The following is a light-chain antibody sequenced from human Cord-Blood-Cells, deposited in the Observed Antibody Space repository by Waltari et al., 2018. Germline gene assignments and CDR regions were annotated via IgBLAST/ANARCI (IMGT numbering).Light chain of an antibody. CDR2: LGS. CDR3: MQALQTPLT. Sequence: DIVMTQSPLSLPVTPGEPDSISCRSSLRRLHSNGYNYLDWYMQKPWQSPHLLIYLGSNRASGVPNRFSGRVSGTDVTLKISRVEGEDVGVYYGMQALQTPLTSSQGTKLEL. V-gene: IGKV2-28*01. CDR1: LRRLHSNGYNY. J-gene: IGKJ2*01.